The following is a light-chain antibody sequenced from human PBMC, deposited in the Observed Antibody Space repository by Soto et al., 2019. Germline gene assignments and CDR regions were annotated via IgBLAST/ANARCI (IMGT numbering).Light chain of an antibody. J-gene: IGKJ4*01. CDR2: AAY. CDR1: QGISTY. V-gene: IGKV1-27*01. Sequence: DIQMTQAPSSLSASVGDRDTITCRARQGISTYLAWYQQKPGKVPKLLISAAYTLQSGVPPRFSGSGSGTDFTLTISGLQPEDVATYYCQKYDNAPLTFGGGTKVEIK. CDR3: QKYDNAPLT.